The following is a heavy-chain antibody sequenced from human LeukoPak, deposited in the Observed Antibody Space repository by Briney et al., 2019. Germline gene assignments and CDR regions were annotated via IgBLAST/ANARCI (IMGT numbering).Heavy chain of an antibody. D-gene: IGHD5-18*01. J-gene: IGHJ4*02. CDR1: GFPFSSYP. V-gene: IGHV3-23*01. CDR3: TRDIDSNYFDY. Sequence: GGSLRLSCAGSGFPFSSYPISWVRQPPGKGLEWVSAITASGDSTYSADSVKGRFTISRDNSKNTLYLQMNSLGVEDTAVYYCTRDIDSNYFDYWGQGTLVPSPQ. CDR2: ITASGDST.